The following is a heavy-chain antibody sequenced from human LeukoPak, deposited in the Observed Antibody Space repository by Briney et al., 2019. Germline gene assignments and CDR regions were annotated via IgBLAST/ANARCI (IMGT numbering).Heavy chain of an antibody. D-gene: IGHD1-26*01. V-gene: IGHV4-39*01. Sequence: SETLSLTCTVSDDSISSNTYYWGWIRQPPGKGLEWIGSIFYSGSTYYNPSLKSRVTISIDTSKNQFSLKLSSVTAADTAIYYCARHPRGSYKRHFDSWGQGTLVTVSS. CDR2: IFYSGST. CDR1: DDSISSNTYY. J-gene: IGHJ4*02. CDR3: ARHPRGSYKRHFDS.